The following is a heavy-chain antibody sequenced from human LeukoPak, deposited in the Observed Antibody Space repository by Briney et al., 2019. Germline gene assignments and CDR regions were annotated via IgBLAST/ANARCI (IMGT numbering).Heavy chain of an antibody. D-gene: IGHD2/OR15-2a*01. CDR2: VRSIGGCT. CDR3: AREASMDDFDY. V-gene: IGHV3-64*01. J-gene: IGHJ4*02. CDR1: GFTFSSYA. Sequence: GGSLRLSCAASGFTFSSYAVHWVRQAPGKGLEYVSGVRSIGGCTYYANSVKGRFTISRDNSKNTLYLQMGSLRAEGMAVYYCAREASMDDFDYWGQGTLVTVSS.